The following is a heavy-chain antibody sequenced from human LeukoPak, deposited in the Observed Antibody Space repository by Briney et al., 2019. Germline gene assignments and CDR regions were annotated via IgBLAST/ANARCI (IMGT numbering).Heavy chain of an antibody. CDR1: GFTFSGYG. Sequence: PGKSLRLSCATSGFTFSGYGMHWVRQAPGKGLEWVTVIWSDGSNKYYADSVKGRFTISRDNSKNTLYLQMNSLRAADTAVYYCARSGELGHYFDYWGQGTLVTVSS. D-gene: IGHD1-26*01. V-gene: IGHV3-33*01. CDR2: IWSDGSNK. J-gene: IGHJ4*02. CDR3: ARSGELGHYFDY.